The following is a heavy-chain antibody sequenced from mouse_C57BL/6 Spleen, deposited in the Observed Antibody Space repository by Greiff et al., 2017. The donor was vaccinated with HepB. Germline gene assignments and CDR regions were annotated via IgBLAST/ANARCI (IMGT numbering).Heavy chain of an antibody. CDR1: GYSFTGYY. Sequence: VQLQQSGPELVKPGASVKISCKASGYSFTGYYMNWVKQSPEKSLEWIGEINPSTGGTTYNQKFKAKATLTVDKSSSTAYMQLKSLTSEDSAVYYCARDHYGTVDYWGQGTTLTVSS. CDR3: ARDHYGTVDY. J-gene: IGHJ2*01. V-gene: IGHV1-42*01. D-gene: IGHD1-1*01. CDR2: INPSTGGT.